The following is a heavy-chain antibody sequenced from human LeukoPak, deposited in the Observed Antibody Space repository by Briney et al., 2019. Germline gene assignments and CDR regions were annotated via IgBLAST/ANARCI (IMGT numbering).Heavy chain of an antibody. V-gene: IGHV3-66*04. CDR3: ARQGGDILTGYLDY. D-gene: IGHD3-9*01. CDR1: GFTVSSNY. J-gene: IGHJ4*02. Sequence: GGSLRLSCAASGFTVSSNYMSWVRQAPGKGLEWVSVIYSGGSTYYADSVKGRFTISRDNSKNTLYLQMNSLRAEDTAVYYCARQGGDILTGYLDYWGQGTLVTVSS. CDR2: IYSGGST.